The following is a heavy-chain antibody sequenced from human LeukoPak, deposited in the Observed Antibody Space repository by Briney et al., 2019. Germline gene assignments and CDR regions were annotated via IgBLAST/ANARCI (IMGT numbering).Heavy chain of an antibody. CDR2: IRSSSSYI. CDR3: ARVSYDILTGYSYIDY. CDR1: GFTFSSYS. J-gene: IGHJ4*02. Sequence: GGSLRLSCAASGFTFSSYSMNWVRQALGKGLEWVSSIRSSSSYIYYADSVKGRFTISRDNAKNSLYLQMNSLRAEDTAVYYCARVSYDILTGYSYIDYWGQGTLVTVSS. V-gene: IGHV3-21*01. D-gene: IGHD3-9*01.